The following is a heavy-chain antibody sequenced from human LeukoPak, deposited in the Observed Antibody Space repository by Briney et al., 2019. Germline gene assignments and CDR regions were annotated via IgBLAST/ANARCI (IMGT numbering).Heavy chain of an antibody. CDR2: INRDSGGT. J-gene: IGHJ4*02. D-gene: IGHD3-10*01. CDR3: ARGPYYYGSGRFDY. CDR1: GYTFIGYY. Sequence: GASVKVSCKASGYTFIGYYIHWVRQAAGQGREWMGWINRDSGGTNYAQKVQVRVTMTRDTSISTAYMDLSSLRSDDTSVYYCARGPYYYGSGRFDYWGQGTLVTVSS. V-gene: IGHV1-2*02.